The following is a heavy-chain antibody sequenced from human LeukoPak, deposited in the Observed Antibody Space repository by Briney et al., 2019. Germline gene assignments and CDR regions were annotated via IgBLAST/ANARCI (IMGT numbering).Heavy chain of an antibody. CDR1: GYSISSGNW. V-gene: IGHV4-28*01. Sequence: SDTLSLTCAVSGYSISSGNWWGWIRQPPGKGLEWIGYIYYSGSAYYNTSLNSRVTMSVDTSKNQFSLKLSSVTAVDTAVYYCARNQAVAGNHGAMDIWGQGTMVTVSS. J-gene: IGHJ3*02. CDR3: ARNQAVAGNHGAMDI. D-gene: IGHD6-19*01. CDR2: IYYSGSA.